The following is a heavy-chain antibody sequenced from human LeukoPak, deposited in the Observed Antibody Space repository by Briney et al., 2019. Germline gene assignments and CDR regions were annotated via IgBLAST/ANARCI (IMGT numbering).Heavy chain of an antibody. CDR2: SGGDGGST. J-gene: IGHJ2*01. V-gene: IGHV3-23*01. CDR3: AKALNYWYFDL. CDR1: GFTFSSYD. Sequence: PGGSLRLSCAASGFTFSSYDMSWVRQAPGKGLEWVSASGGDGGSTYADSVKGRFTISRDNSKNTLYLQMNSLRAEDTTTYYCAKALNYWYFDLWGRGKLVAVSS.